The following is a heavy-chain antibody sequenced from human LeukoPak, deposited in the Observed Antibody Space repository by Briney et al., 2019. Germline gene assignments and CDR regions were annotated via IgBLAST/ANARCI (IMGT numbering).Heavy chain of an antibody. V-gene: IGHV4-38-2*02. CDR3: ARTGDYSNYGAFDI. CDR2: IYHSGST. CDR1: GYSISSGYY. D-gene: IGHD4-11*01. J-gene: IGHJ3*02. Sequence: SETLSLTCTVSGYSISSGYYWGWIRQPPGKGLEWIGSIYHSGSTYYNPSLKSRVTISVDTSKNQFSLKLSSVTAADTAVYYCARTGDYSNYGAFDIWGQGTMVTVSS.